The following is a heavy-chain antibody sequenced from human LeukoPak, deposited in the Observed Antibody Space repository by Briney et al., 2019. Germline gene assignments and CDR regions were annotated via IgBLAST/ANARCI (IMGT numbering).Heavy chain of an antibody. J-gene: IGHJ4*02. Sequence: SQTLSLTCTVSGGSISSGGYYWGWIRQHPGKGLEWIGYIYYSGSTYYNPSLKSRVTISVDTSKNQFSLKLSSVTAADTAVYYCARTEYDSSGYYGILDYWGQGTLVTVSS. V-gene: IGHV4-31*03. D-gene: IGHD3-22*01. CDR2: IYYSGST. CDR3: ARTEYDSSGYYGILDY. CDR1: GGSISSGGYY.